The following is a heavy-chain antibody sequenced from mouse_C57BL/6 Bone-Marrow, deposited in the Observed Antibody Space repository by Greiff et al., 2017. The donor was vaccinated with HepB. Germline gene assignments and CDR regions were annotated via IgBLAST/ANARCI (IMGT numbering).Heavy chain of an antibody. CDR3: ARNPLYYGSIYAMDY. J-gene: IGHJ4*01. V-gene: IGHV2-2*01. CDR1: GFSLTSYG. Sequence: VKVVESGPGLVQPSQSLSITCTVSGFSLTSYGVHWVRQSPGKGLEWLGVIWSGGSTDYNAAFISRLSISKDNSKSQVFFKMNSLQADDTAIYYCARNPLYYGSIYAMDYWGQGTSVTVSS. CDR2: IWSGGST. D-gene: IGHD1-1*01.